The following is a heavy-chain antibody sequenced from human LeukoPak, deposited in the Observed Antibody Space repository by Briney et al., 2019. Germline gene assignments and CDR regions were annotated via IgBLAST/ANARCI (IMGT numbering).Heavy chain of an antibody. D-gene: IGHD4-17*01. CDR3: ARGLTVTTSDDY. J-gene: IGHJ4*02. Sequence: ETLSLTCAVYGGSFSGYYWSWVRQPPGKGLEGIGEINHSGSTNYNPSLTSRGTISVDTSKNQYSLKLSSVTAADTAVYYCARGLTVTTSDDYWGQGTLVTVSS. CDR2: INHSGST. V-gene: IGHV4-34*01. CDR1: GGSFSGYY.